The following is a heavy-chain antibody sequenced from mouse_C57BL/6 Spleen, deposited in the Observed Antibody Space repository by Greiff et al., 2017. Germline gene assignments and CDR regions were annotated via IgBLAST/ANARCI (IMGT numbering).Heavy chain of an antibody. CDR3: TRSLRDY. CDR2: INPNNGGT. Sequence: EVQLQQSGPELVKPGASVKISCTASGYTFTDYYMNWVKQSHGKSLEWIGDINPNNGGTSYTPKFKGKATLTVDKSSSTAYMELRSLTSEDSAVYYCTRSLRDYWGQGTTLTVSS. V-gene: IGHV1-26*01. CDR1: GYTFTDYY. D-gene: IGHD6-1*01. J-gene: IGHJ2*01.